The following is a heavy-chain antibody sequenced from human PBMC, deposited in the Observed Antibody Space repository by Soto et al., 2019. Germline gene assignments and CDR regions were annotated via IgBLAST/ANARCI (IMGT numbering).Heavy chain of an antibody. V-gene: IGHV4-59*11. Sequence: SETLSLTCTVSGGSISSHYWSWIRQPPGKGLECIGYIYYSGSTNYNPSLKSRVNISVDTSKNQFSLKLSSVTAADTAVYYCARGNSGYKTYYYYYMDVWGKGTTVTVSS. CDR2: IYYSGST. CDR1: GGSISSHY. CDR3: ARGNSGYKTYYYYYMDV. J-gene: IGHJ6*03. D-gene: IGHD5-12*01.